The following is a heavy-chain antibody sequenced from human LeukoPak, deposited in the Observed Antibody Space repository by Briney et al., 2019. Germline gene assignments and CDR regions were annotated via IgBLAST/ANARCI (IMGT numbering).Heavy chain of an antibody. CDR1: GFPFSSYA. CDR2: ISSNGGST. J-gene: IGHJ4*02. CDR3: ARETFTGSFDY. V-gene: IGHV3-64*01. D-gene: IGHD1-14*01. Sequence: GGSLRLSCAASGFPFSSYAMHWVRQAPGKGLEYVSAISSNGGSTYYANSEKGRFTISRDNSKNTLYLQMGSLRAEDMAVYYCARETFTGSFDYWGQGALVTVSS.